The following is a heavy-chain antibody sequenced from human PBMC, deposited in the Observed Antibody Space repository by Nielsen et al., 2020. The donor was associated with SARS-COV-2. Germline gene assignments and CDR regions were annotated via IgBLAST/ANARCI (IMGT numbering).Heavy chain of an antibody. Sequence: GESLKISCAASGFTFTAYWMHWVRQAPGKGLEWVSYISNTGYTNYADSVRGRFTISRDNAKNSVYLQMNSLRAEDTAVYYCAREGRKLPLDYWGQGTLVTVSS. CDR2: ISNTGYT. CDR3: AREGRKLPLDY. D-gene: IGHD5-24*01. CDR1: GFTFTAYW. J-gene: IGHJ4*02. V-gene: IGHV3-11*05.